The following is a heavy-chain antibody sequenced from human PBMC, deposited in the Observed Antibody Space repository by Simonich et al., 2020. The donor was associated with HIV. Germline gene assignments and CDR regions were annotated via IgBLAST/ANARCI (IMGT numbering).Heavy chain of an antibody. CDR3: ARDSSVSRVEGYYYYMDV. V-gene: IGHV1-69*06. J-gene: IGHJ6*03. CDR2: ILPNLGKT. D-gene: IGHD6-6*01. CDR1: GGTFTSYA. Sequence: QVQLVQSGPEVKKPGSSVRVSCKASGGTFTSYALSWVRQAPGQGLEWVGGILPNLGKTNSARKVQGRVRITADKSTSTAYMELSSLRSEDTAVEFCARDSSVSRVEGYYYYMDVWGKGTTVTVSS.